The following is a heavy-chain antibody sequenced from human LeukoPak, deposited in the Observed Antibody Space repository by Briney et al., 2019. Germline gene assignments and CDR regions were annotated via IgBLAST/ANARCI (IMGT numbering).Heavy chain of an antibody. D-gene: IGHD5-12*01. V-gene: IGHV4-59*01. CDR2: IYHSGST. CDR3: ARDRVATGTFDI. J-gene: IGHJ3*02. CDR1: GGSISSYY. Sequence: SETLSLTCTVSGGSISSYYWSWIRQPPGKGLEWIGYIYHSGSTNYNPSLKSRVTISVDTSKNQFSLKLSSVTAADAAVYYCARDRVATGTFDIWGQGTRVTVSS.